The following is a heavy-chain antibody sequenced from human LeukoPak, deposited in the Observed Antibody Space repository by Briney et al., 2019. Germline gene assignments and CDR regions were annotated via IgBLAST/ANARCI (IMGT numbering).Heavy chain of an antibody. CDR3: ARVRPDCSGGSCYSGWFDP. D-gene: IGHD2-15*01. CDR2: ISAYNGNT. J-gene: IGHJ5*02. CDR1: GYTFTSYG. Sequence: ASVKVPCKASGYTFTSYGISWVRQAPGQGLEWMGWISAYNGNTNYAQKLQGRVTMTTDTSTSTAYVELRSLRSDDTAVYYCARVRPDCSGGSCYSGWFDPWGQGTLVTVSS. V-gene: IGHV1-18*01.